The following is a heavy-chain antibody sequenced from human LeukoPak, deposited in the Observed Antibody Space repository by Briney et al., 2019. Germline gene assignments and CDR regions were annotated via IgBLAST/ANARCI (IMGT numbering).Heavy chain of an antibody. CDR2: IKQDGSLK. V-gene: IGHV3-7*01. CDR3: VSTSGP. Sequence: GGSLRLSCAASGFTFNDYYMSWIRQAPGKGLEWVANIKQDGSLKSYVDSVKGRFTVSIDSVKTSMHLQMTSLRVEDTAIYYCVSTSGPWGQGTLVTVSS. J-gene: IGHJ5*02. CDR1: GFTFNDYY.